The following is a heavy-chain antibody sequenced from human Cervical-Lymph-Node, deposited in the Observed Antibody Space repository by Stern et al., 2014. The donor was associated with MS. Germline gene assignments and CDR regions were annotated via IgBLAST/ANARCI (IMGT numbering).Heavy chain of an antibody. CDR2: ISYDGSNK. Sequence: VQLVESGGGVVQPGRSLRLSCAASGFTFSSYAMHWVRQAPGKGLEWVAVISYDGSNKYYADSVKGRFTISRDNSKNTLYLQMNSLRAEDTAVYYCARGNAASFDYWGQGTLVTVS. CDR1: GFTFSSYA. D-gene: IGHD4-11*01. V-gene: IGHV3-30*01. J-gene: IGHJ4*02. CDR3: ARGNAASFDY.